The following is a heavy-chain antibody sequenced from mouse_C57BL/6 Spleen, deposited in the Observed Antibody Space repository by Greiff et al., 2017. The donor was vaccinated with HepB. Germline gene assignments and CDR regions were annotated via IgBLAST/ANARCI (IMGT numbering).Heavy chain of an antibody. J-gene: IGHJ1*03. D-gene: IGHD2-3*01. Sequence: EVKLEESGGGLVQPGGSMKLSCAASGFTFSDAWMDWVRQSPEKGLEWVAEIRNKANNHATYYAESVKGRFTISRDDSKSSVYLQMNSLRAEDTGIYYCTRQGDGYFFWYFDVWGTGTTVTVSS. V-gene: IGHV6-6*01. CDR3: TRQGDGYFFWYFDV. CDR2: IRNKANNHAT. CDR1: GFTFSDAW.